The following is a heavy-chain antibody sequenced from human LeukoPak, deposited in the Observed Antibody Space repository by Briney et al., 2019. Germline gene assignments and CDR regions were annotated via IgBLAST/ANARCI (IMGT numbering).Heavy chain of an antibody. CDR2: ISYDGSNK. Sequence: RSPRLSCAASGFSSSSYGTHWVRQAPGKGLEWVAVISYDGSNKYYADSVKGRFTISRDNSKNTLYLQMNSLRAEDTAVYYCAKWGYCDSGDPTYWFDPWGQGTMVTVSS. D-gene: IGHD3-22*01. J-gene: IGHJ5*02. V-gene: IGHV3-30*18. CDR3: AKWGYCDSGDPTYWFDP. CDR1: GFSSSSYG.